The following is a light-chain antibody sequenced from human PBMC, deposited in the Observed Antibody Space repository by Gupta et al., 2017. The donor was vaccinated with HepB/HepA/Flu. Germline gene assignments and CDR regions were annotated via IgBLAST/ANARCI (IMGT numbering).Light chain of an antibody. Sequence: EIVLTQSPATLSLSPGERATLSCRASQSVSSYLAWYQQKPGQAPRLLIYYASNRATGIPARFSGSGSGTDFTLTISSLGPEDFAVYYCQQRSNWPPEYTFGQGTKLEIK. CDR3: QQRSNWPPEYT. V-gene: IGKV3-11*01. J-gene: IGKJ2*01. CDR1: QSVSSY. CDR2: YAS.